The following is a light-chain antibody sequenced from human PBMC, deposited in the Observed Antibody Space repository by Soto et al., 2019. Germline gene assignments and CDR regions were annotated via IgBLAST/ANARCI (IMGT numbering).Light chain of an antibody. CDR3: QQSYSTAIT. V-gene: IGKV1-39*01. Sequence: DIQMTQSQSSLSASLGDRANIXXQASQDISNYLNWYQQKPGKAPKLXIYDASNLETGVPSRFSGSGSGTDFTLTISSLQPEDFATYYCQQSYSTAITFGQGTRLEIK. CDR1: QDISNY. CDR2: DAS. J-gene: IGKJ5*01.